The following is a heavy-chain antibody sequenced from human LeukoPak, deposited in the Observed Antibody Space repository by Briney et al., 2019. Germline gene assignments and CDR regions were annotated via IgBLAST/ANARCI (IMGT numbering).Heavy chain of an antibody. CDR1: GFTFSSYA. CDR2: ISGSGGST. D-gene: IGHD6-13*01. Sequence: GGSLRLSCAASGFTFSSYATSWVRQAPGKGLEWVSAISGSGGSTYYADSVKGRFTISRDNSKNTLYLQMNSLRAEDTAVYYCAKDSSSSWDDYYYYGMDVWGQGTTVTVSS. J-gene: IGHJ6*02. CDR3: AKDSSSSWDDYYYYGMDV. V-gene: IGHV3-23*01.